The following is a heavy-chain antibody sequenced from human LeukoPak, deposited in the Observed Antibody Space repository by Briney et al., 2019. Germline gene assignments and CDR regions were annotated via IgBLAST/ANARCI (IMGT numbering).Heavy chain of an antibody. V-gene: IGHV3-74*01. Sequence: PGGSLRLSCAASGFIFSSRWMHWVRQAPGKGLVWVSRVNSDGRSTNYADFVKGRFAISRDNAKNTLYLQMNSLRAEDTAVYYCARGDSSGWYLLDFWGQGILVTVSS. CDR2: VNSDGRST. CDR1: GFIFSSRW. CDR3: ARGDSSGWYLLDF. J-gene: IGHJ4*02. D-gene: IGHD6-19*01.